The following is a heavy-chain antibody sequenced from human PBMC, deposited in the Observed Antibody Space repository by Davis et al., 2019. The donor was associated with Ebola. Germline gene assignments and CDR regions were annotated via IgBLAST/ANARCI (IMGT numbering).Heavy chain of an antibody. CDR3: ARGWFRSGMDV. V-gene: IGHV6-1*01. CDR2: TYYNSKWYN. Sequence: HSQTLSLTCAISGDSVSSAGWNWIRQSPSRGLEWLGRTYYNSKWYNDYAASVRGRIAVNPDTSKNQFSLLLNSVTPEDTAIYYCARGWFRSGMDVWGQGTTITVSS. J-gene: IGHJ6*02. CDR1: GDSVSSAG. D-gene: IGHD6-19*01.